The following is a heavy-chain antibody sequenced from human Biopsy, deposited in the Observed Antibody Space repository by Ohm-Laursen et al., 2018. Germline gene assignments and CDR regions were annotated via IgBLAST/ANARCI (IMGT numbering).Heavy chain of an antibody. CDR1: GFTFRSYA. Sequence: GSLRLSCTASGFTFRSYAMAWVRRAPGKGLEWVSTASATGAATYYADSVKGRFIISRDNSKNTLYLQMDILGADDSAIYYCARQFASGRFYFDYWGQGTRVTVSS. CDR3: ARQFASGRFYFDY. V-gene: IGHV3-23*01. CDR2: ASATGAAT. D-gene: IGHD3-10*01. J-gene: IGHJ4*02.